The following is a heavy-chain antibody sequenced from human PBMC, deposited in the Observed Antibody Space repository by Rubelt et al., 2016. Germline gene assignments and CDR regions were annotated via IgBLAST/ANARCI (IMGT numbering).Heavy chain of an antibody. Sequence: QVQLQQWGAGLLKPSETLSLTCAVYGGSFSGYYWSWIRQPPGKGLEWIGEINHSGSTNYNPSLKSRVTISVDTSKNQFSLKRSSVTAADTAVYYCARMGRWRQQYYYYGMDVWGQGTTVTVSS. V-gene: IGHV4-34*01. J-gene: IGHJ6*02. CDR2: INHSGST. CDR1: GGSFSGYY. D-gene: IGHD4-23*01. CDR3: ARMGRWRQQYYYYGMDV.